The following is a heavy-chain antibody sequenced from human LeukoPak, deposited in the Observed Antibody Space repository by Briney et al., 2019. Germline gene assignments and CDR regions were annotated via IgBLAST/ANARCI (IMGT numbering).Heavy chain of an antibody. V-gene: IGHV1-69*13. Sequence: GASVKVSCKASGGTFSSYAISWVRQAPGQGLEWMGGIIPIFGTANYAQKFQGRVTITADESTSTAYIELSSLRSDDTAVYYCAREGDRSVGTWGAFDIWGQGTMVTVSS. CDR2: IIPIFGTA. CDR1: GGTFSSYA. D-gene: IGHD3-16*01. CDR3: AREGDRSVGTWGAFDI. J-gene: IGHJ3*02.